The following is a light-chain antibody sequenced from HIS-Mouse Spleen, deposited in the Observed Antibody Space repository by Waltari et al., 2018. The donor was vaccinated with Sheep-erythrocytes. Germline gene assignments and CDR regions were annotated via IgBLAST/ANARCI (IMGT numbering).Light chain of an antibody. V-gene: IGLV2-8*01. CDR2: EVS. CDR1: RRDVGGYNY. CDR3: SSYAGSNNLV. Sequence: QSALTQPPSASGSPGQSVTISCPGTRRDVGGYNYVPWYQQHPGKAPKLIIYEVSKRPSGVPDRFSGSKSGNTASLTVSGLQAEDEADYYCSSYAGSNNLVFGGGTKLTVL. J-gene: IGLJ3*02.